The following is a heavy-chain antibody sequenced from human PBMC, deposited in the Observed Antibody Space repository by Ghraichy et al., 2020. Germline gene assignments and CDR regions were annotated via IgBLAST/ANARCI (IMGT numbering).Heavy chain of an antibody. CDR3: ARDSSTVVTVIDAFDI. CDR2: INHSGST. Sequence: SETLSLTCAVYGGSFSGYYWSWIRQPPGKGLEWIGEINHSGSTNYNPSLKSRVTISVDTSKNQFSLKLSSVTAADTAVYYCARDSSTVVTVIDAFDIWGQGTMVTVSS. V-gene: IGHV4-34*01. CDR1: GGSFSGYY. D-gene: IGHD4-23*01. J-gene: IGHJ3*02.